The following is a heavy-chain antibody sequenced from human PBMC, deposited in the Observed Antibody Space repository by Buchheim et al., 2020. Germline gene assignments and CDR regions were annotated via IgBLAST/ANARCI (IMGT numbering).Heavy chain of an antibody. CDR2: IYYSGST. V-gene: IGHV4-59*08. Sequence: QVQLQESGPGLVKPSETLSLTCTVSGGSISSYYWSWIRQPPGKGLEWIGYIYYSGSTNYNPSLKSRVAISVDTSKNQFSLNLSSVTAADTAVYYCVRHGYGSSHWGRGTL. CDR3: VRHGYGSSH. J-gene: IGHJ4*02. D-gene: IGHD6-6*01. CDR1: GGSISSYY.